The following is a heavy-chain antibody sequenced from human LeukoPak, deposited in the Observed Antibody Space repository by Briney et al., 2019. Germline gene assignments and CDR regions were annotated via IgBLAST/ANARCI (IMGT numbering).Heavy chain of an antibody. D-gene: IGHD2-15*01. Sequence: GRSLRLSCAASGFTFSDYYMSWIRQAPGKGLERVSYISSSGSTIYYADSVKGRFTISRDNAKNSLYLQMNSLRAEDTAVYYCARDQDIVVVVAATSAFDIWGQGTMVTVSS. J-gene: IGHJ3*02. CDR2: ISSSGSTI. V-gene: IGHV3-11*01. CDR1: GFTFSDYY. CDR3: ARDQDIVVVVAATSAFDI.